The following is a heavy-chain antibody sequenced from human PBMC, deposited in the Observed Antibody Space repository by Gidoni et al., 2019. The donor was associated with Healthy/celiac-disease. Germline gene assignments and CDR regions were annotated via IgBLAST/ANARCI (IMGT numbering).Heavy chain of an antibody. CDR3: AKDMVGATMYYFDY. CDR2: SSGSGGST. Sequence: EVQLLESGGGLVQPGGSLRLSCAASGFTFSSYAMSWVRQAPGQGLEGVSASSGSGGSTYYADSLKGRCTISRDNSKNTLYLQMNSLRAEDTAVYYCAKDMVGATMYYFDYWGQGTLVTVSA. V-gene: IGHV3-23*01. CDR1: GFTFSSYA. J-gene: IGHJ4*02. D-gene: IGHD1-26*01.